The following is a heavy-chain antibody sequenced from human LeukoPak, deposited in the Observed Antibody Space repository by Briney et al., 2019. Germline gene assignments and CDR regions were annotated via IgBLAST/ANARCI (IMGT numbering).Heavy chain of an antibody. J-gene: IGHJ3*02. CDR1: GFTFSSYS. CDR3: ARDQYCSSTSCDAFDI. CDR2: ISSSSSYI. Sequence: PGGSLRLSCAASGFTFSSYSMNWVRQAPGKGLEWVSSISSSSSYIYYADSVKGRSTISRDNAKNSLYLQMNSLRAEETAVYYCARDQYCSSTSCDAFDIWGQGTMVTVSS. V-gene: IGHV3-21*01. D-gene: IGHD2-2*01.